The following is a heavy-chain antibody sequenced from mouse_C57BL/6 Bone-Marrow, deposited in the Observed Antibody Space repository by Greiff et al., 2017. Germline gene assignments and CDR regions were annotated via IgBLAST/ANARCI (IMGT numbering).Heavy chain of an antibody. CDR1: GYTFTSYW. V-gene: IGHV1-61*01. CDR2: IYPSDSET. D-gene: IGHD2-3*01. Sequence: QVQLQQPGAELVRPGSSVKLSCKASGYTFTSYWMDWVQQRPGQGLEWIGNIYPSDSETHYNQKFKDKATLTVDKSSSTAYMQLSSLTSEYSAVYSCSIDGYSPAWFAYWGQGTLVTVSA. J-gene: IGHJ3*01. CDR3: SIDGYSPAWFAY.